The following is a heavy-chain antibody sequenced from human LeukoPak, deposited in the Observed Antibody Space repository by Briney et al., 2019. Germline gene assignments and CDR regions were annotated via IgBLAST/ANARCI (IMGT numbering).Heavy chain of an antibody. CDR1: GGSISSSSYY. D-gene: IGHD3-10*01. J-gene: IGHJ4*02. CDR2: IYYSGST. Sequence: SETLSLTCTVSGGSISSSSYYWGWLRQPPGKGLEWIGSIYYSGSTYYNPSLKSRVTISVDRSKNQFSLKLSSVTAADTAVYYCARVPVDYYGSGSYLSFDYWGQGTLVTVSS. CDR3: ARVPVDYYGSGSYLSFDY. V-gene: IGHV4-39*07.